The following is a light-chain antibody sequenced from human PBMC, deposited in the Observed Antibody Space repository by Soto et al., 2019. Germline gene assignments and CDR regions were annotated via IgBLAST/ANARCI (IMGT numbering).Light chain of an antibody. CDR2: DVS. CDR3: SSYTSRSTLVV. Sequence: QSALTQPASVSGSPGQSITISCTGTSSDVGGYNYVSWSQQHPGKAPKLMIYDVSNRPSGVSNRFSGSKSGNTASLTISGLQAEDEADYYCSSYTSRSTLVVFGTGTKLTVL. V-gene: IGLV2-14*01. CDR1: SSDVGGYNY. J-gene: IGLJ1*01.